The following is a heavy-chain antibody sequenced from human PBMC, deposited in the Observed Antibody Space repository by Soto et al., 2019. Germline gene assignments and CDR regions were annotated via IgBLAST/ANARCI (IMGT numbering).Heavy chain of an antibody. V-gene: IGHV3-48*04. CDR2: ISTSGTTR. D-gene: IGHD1-1*01. CDR3: ATSRTFDY. CDR1: GFTFSTDS. J-gene: IGHJ4*02. Sequence: EGSLRLSCVASGFTFSTDSMNWVRQAPGKGLEWVAHISTSGTTRYYADSVKGRFTISRDNAKNTLYLQMNSLRAEDTAVYYCATSRTFDYWGQGTLVTVSS.